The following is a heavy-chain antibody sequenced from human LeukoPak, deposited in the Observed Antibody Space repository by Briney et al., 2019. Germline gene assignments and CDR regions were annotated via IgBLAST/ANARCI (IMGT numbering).Heavy chain of an antibody. CDR2: ISGSGGIT. Sequence: GGSLRLSCAVSGFTFNSHAMSWVRQAPGKGLEWVSTISGSGGITYYADSVKGRYTISRDNSKNTLYLQMNSLRAEDTAVYYCARGMSRDGYNSGFDYWGQGTLVTVSS. CDR3: ARGMSRDGYNSGFDY. J-gene: IGHJ4*02. CDR1: GFTFNSHA. V-gene: IGHV3-23*01. D-gene: IGHD5-24*01.